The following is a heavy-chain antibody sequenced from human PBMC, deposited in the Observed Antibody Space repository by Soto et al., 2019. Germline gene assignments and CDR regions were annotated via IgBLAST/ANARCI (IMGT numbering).Heavy chain of an antibody. CDR3: ARQGHYYDNSGYSWFDS. D-gene: IGHD3-22*01. J-gene: IGHJ5*01. CDR1: GGSISSYY. V-gene: IGHV4-59*08. Sequence: NPSETLSLTCTVSGGSISSYYWSWIRQPPGKGLEWIGYIYYSGSTNYNPSLKSRVTISVDTSKKQFSLKLNSVTAADTAVYYCARQGHYYDNSGYSWFDSWGQGTLVTVSS. CDR2: IYYSGST.